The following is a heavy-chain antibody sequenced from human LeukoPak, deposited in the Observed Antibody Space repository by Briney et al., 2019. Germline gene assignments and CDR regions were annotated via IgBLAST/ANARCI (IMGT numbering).Heavy chain of an antibody. D-gene: IGHD2-2*02. CDR3: ARGYCSSTSCYTYWFDP. Sequence: KPSQTLSLTCTVSGGSISSGSYYWSWIRQPAGKGLEWIGRIYTSGSTNYNPSLKSRVTISVDTSKNQLSLKLSSVTAADTAVYYCARGYCSSTSCYTYWFDPWGQGTLVTVSS. CDR2: IYTSGST. CDR1: GGSISSGSYY. V-gene: IGHV4-61*02. J-gene: IGHJ5*02.